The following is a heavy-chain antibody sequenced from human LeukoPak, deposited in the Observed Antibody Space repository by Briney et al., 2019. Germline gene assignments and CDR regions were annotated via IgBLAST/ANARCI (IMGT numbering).Heavy chain of an antibody. CDR1: GGSISGYY. Sequence: SETLSLTCTVSGGSISGYYWSWIRQPPGKGLEWIGYIYYSGSTNYNPSLKSRVTISVDTSKNQFSLKLSSVTAADTAVYYCARDSRYCSGGNCHLRFDYWGQGILVTVSS. D-gene: IGHD2-15*01. J-gene: IGHJ4*02. CDR3: ARDSRYCSGGNCHLRFDY. CDR2: IYYSGST. V-gene: IGHV4-59*01.